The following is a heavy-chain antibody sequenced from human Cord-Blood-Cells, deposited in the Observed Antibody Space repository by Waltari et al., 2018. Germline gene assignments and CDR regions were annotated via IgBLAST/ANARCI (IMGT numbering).Heavy chain of an antibody. CDR3: ARDGAPGIAAAGTASFDY. D-gene: IGHD6-13*01. CDR2: IYTSGST. CDR1: GGSISSYY. Sequence: QVQLQESGPGLVKPSETLSLTCTVSGGSISSYYWSWIRQPPGKGLEWIGRIYTSGSTNYNPSLKSRVTMSVDTSKNQFSLKLSSVTAADTAVYYCARDGAPGIAAAGTASFDYWGQGTLVTVSS. J-gene: IGHJ4*02. V-gene: IGHV4-4*07.